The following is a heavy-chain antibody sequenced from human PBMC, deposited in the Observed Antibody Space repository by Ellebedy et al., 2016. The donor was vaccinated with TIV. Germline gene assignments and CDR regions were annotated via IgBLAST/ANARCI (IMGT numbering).Heavy chain of an antibody. Sequence: PGGSLRLSCAASGFTFSSYAMSWVRQAPGKGLEWVSVISLSGGSTYYADSVKGRFTISRDNSKNILHLQMNSLRAEDTAVYSCAKGSIASAATCIDHWGQGTLVTVSS. CDR3: AKGSIASAATCIDH. CDR1: GFTFSSYA. V-gene: IGHV3-23*01. J-gene: IGHJ4*02. D-gene: IGHD6-13*01. CDR2: ISLSGGST.